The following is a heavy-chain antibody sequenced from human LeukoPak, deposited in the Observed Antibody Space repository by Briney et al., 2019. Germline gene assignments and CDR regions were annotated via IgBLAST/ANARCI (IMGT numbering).Heavy chain of an antibody. CDR3: ARDLPFAGYSSSPFDY. CDR2: IYYSGST. D-gene: IGHD6-13*01. Sequence: SETLSLTCTVSGGSISSYYWSWIRQPPGKGLEWIGYIYYSGSTNYNPSLKSRVTISVDTSKNQFSLKLSSVTAADTAVYYCARDLPFAGYSSSPFDYWGQGTLVTVSS. J-gene: IGHJ4*02. V-gene: IGHV4-59*12. CDR1: GGSISSYY.